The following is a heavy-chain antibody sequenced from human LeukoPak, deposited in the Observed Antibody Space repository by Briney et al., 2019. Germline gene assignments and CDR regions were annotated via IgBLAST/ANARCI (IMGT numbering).Heavy chain of an antibody. CDR1: GASITSGIYC. J-gene: IGHJ6*03. Sequence: SETLPLTCTVSGASITSGIYCWDWIRQPPGKGLEWIGNWCYDGNMYHNPSLKSRVTVSVDTSKNQFSLILSSVTAADTAVYFCARQPTGYMDVWGKGTTVTVSS. D-gene: IGHD7-27*01. V-gene: IGHV4-39*01. CDR3: ARQPTGYMDV. CDR2: WCYDGNM.